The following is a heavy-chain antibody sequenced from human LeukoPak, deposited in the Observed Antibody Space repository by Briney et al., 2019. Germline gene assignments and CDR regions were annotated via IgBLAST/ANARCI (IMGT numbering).Heavy chain of an antibody. CDR3: ARTTPWTIAAARFDP. CDR2: INHSGST. V-gene: IGHV4-34*01. Sequence: SETLSLTCAVYGGSFSGYYRSWIRQPPGKGLEWIGEINHSGSTNYNPSLKSRVTISVDTSKNQFSLKLSSVTAADTAVYYCARTTPWTIAAARFDPWGQGTLVTVSS. D-gene: IGHD6-13*01. CDR1: GGSFSGYY. J-gene: IGHJ5*02.